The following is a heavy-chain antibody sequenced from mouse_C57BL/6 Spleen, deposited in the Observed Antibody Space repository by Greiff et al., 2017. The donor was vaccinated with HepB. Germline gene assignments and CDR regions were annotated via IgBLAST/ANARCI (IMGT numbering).Heavy chain of an antibody. V-gene: IGHV1-26*01. CDR3: ARSSYGSPLDY. D-gene: IGHD1-1*01. J-gene: IGHJ2*01. CDR2: INPNNGGT. CDR1: GYTFTDYY. Sequence: EVQLQQSGPELVKPGASVKISCKASGYTFTDYYMNWVKQSHGKSLEWIGDINPNNGGTSYNQKFKGKATLTVDKSSSTAYMELRSLTSEDSAVYYCARSSYGSPLDYWGQGTTLTVSS.